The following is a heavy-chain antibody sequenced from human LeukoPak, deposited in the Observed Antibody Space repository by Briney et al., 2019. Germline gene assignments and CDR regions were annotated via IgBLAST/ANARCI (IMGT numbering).Heavy chain of an antibody. J-gene: IGHJ3*02. CDR1: GYTFTGYY. CDR2: IIPIFSTA. Sequence: ASVKVSCKASGYTFTGYYMHWVRQAPGRGLEWMGGIIPIFSTANYAQKFQGRVTITADESTSTAYMELSSLRSEDTAVYYCAVGVRGSGSYQIWGHAFDIWGQGTMVTVSS. D-gene: IGHD3-10*01. CDR3: AVGVRGSGSYQIWGHAFDI. V-gene: IGHV1-69*13.